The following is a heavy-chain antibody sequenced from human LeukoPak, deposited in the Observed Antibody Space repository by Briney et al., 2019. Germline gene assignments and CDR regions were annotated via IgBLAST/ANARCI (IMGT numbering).Heavy chain of an antibody. CDR3: ASSPPRLQLWVDYYYYYMDV. CDR1: GYTFTGYY. CDR2: INPNSGGT. D-gene: IGHD5-18*01. J-gene: IGHJ6*03. V-gene: IGHV1-2*02. Sequence: ASVKVSCKTSGYTFTGYYMHWVRQAPGQGLEWMGWINPNSGGTNYAQKFQGRVTMTRDTSISTAYMELSRLRSDDTAVYYCASSPPRLQLWVDYYYYYMDVWGKGTTVTVSS.